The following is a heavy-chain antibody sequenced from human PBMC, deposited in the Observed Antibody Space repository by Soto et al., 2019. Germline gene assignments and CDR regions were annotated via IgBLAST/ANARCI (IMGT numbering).Heavy chain of an antibody. Sequence: PGESLKISCKGSGYSFTSYWISWVRQMPGKGLEWMGRIDPSDSYTNYSPSFQGHVTISRDNAKNSLFLQMNSLRADDTAVYYCARDILSGGAYPDSWGQGTKVTVSS. V-gene: IGHV5-10-1*01. J-gene: IGHJ5*01. CDR2: IDPSDSYT. CDR1: GYSFTSYW. CDR3: ARDILSGGAYPDS. D-gene: IGHD3-10*01.